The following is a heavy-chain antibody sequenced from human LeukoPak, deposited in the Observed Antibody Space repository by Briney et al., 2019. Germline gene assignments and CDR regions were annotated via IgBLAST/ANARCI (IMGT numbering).Heavy chain of an antibody. Sequence: SETLSLTCTVSGGSISSYYWSWIRQPPGKGLEWIGYIYYSGGTNYNPSLKSRVTISVDTSKNQFSLKLSSVTAADTAVYYCARWQFDAFDIWGQGTMVTVSS. J-gene: IGHJ3*02. D-gene: IGHD6-19*01. V-gene: IGHV4-59*01. CDR2: IYYSGGT. CDR3: ARWQFDAFDI. CDR1: GGSISSYY.